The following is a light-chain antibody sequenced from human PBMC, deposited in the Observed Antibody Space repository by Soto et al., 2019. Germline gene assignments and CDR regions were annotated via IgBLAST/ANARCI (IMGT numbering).Light chain of an antibody. CDR3: QQYNSYRWT. J-gene: IGKJ1*01. CDR2: KAS. Sequence: DIQMTQSPSTLSASVGDRVTITCRASQSISNWLAWYQQRPGKAPKVLIYKASSLEGGVPSRFSGSGSGTEFTLTISSLQPDDFATYYCQQYNSYRWTFGQGTKVEIK. V-gene: IGKV1-5*03. CDR1: QSISNW.